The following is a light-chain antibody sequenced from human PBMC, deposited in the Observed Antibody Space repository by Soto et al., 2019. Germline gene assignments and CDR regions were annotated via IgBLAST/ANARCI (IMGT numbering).Light chain of an antibody. CDR2: GAS. CDR3: QEYGSSPWR. CDR1: QSVSSSY. V-gene: IGKV3-20*01. J-gene: IGKJ1*01. Sequence: ENVLTQSAGAVSLSPGERATLSCRASQSVSSSYLAWYQQKPGQAPRLLIYGASSRATGIPDRFSGSGSGTDFTLTISSLEAEDCAGYCCQEYGSSPWRFGQGSKV.